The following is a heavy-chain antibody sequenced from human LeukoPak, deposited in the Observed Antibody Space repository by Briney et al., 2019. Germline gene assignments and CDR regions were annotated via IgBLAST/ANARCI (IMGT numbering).Heavy chain of an antibody. D-gene: IGHD3-22*01. V-gene: IGHV3-21*01. Sequence: PGGSLRLSCAASGFTFSSYSMNWVRQAPGKGLEWVSSISSSSSYIYYADSVEGRFTISRDNAKNSLYLQMNSLRAEDTAVYYCARVKYDSSPLSDYWGQGTLVTVSS. CDR1: GFTFSSYS. J-gene: IGHJ4*02. CDR2: ISSSSSYI. CDR3: ARVKYDSSPLSDY.